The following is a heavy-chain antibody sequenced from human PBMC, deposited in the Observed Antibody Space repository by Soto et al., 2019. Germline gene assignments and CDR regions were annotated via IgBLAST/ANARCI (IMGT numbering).Heavy chain of an antibody. V-gene: IGHV3-23*01. CDR2: ISGSGGGT. CDR1: GFSFSRYT. Sequence: GGSLRLSCAASGFSFSRYTMHWVRQAPGKGLEWVSLISGSGGGTYYADSVKGRFTISRDNSKNTLYLQMNSLRAEDTAVYYCAKHAAAAAPDYWGQGTLVTVSS. D-gene: IGHD6-13*01. J-gene: IGHJ4*02. CDR3: AKHAAAAAPDY.